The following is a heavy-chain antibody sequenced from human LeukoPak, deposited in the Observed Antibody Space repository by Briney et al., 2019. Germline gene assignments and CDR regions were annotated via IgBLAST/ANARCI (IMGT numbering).Heavy chain of an antibody. Sequence: ASVKVPCKASGYTFTGYYMHWVRQAPGQGLEWMGRINPNSGGTNYAQKFQGRITMTRDTSISTAYMELSRLRSDDTAVYYCARLGYDILTGYYSGYWGQGTLVTVSS. CDR1: GYTFTGYY. V-gene: IGHV1-2*06. CDR3: ARLGYDILTGYYSGY. CDR2: INPNSGGT. J-gene: IGHJ4*02. D-gene: IGHD3-9*01.